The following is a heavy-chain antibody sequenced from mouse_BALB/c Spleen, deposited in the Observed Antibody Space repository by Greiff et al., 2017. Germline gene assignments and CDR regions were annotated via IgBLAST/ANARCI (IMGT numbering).Heavy chain of an antibody. CDR1: GYTFTSYV. V-gene: IGHV1-14*01. J-gene: IGHJ4*01. Sequence: VQLQQSGPELVKPGASVKMSCKASGYTFTSYVMHWVKQKPGQGLEWIGYINPYNDGTKYNEKFKGKATLTSDKSSSTAYMELSSLTSEDSAVYYCAREGGEGYYAMDYWGQGTSVTVSS. CDR3: AREGGEGYYAMDY. CDR2: INPYNDGT.